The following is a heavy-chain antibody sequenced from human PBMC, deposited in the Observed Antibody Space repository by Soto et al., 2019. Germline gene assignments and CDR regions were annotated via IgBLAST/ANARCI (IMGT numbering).Heavy chain of an antibody. CDR1: GFTFSSYA. D-gene: IGHD4-4*01. V-gene: IGHV3-30-3*01. CDR3: AREAYIYYYSGMDV. J-gene: IGHJ6*02. CDR2: ISYDGSNK. Sequence: GGSLRLSCAASGFTFSSYAMHWVRQAPGKGLEWVAVISYDGSNKYYADSVKGRFTISRDNSKNTLYLQMNSLRAEDTAVYYCAREAYIYYYSGMDVWGQGTTVTVSS.